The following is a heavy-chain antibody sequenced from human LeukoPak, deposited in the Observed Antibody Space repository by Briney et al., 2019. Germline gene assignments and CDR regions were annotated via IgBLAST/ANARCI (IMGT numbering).Heavy chain of an antibody. CDR3: AKIPMITFGGVIYYFDY. V-gene: IGHV3-23*01. Sequence: PPGGSLRLSCAASGFTFSSYAMSWVRQAPGKGLEWVSAISGSGGSTYYADSVKGRFTISRDNSKNTLYLQMNSLRAEDTAVYYCAKIPMITFGGVIYYFDYRGQGTLVTVSS. J-gene: IGHJ4*02. CDR2: ISGSGGST. D-gene: IGHD3-16*02. CDR1: GFTFSSYA.